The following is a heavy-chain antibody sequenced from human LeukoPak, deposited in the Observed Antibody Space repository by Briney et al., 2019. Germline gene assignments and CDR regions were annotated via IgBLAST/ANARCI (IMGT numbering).Heavy chain of an antibody. J-gene: IGHJ3*02. CDR2: IYYSGST. D-gene: IGHD2-15*01. CDR1: GGSISSSSYY. Sequence: SETLSLTCTVSGGSISSSSYYWGWIRQPPGKGLEWIGNIYYSGSTYYNPSLKSRVTISVDTSKNQFSLKLSSVTAADTAVYYCARYCSGGSCYSFVGGAFDIWGQGTMVTVSS. CDR3: ARYCSGGSCYSFVGGAFDI. V-gene: IGHV4-39*01.